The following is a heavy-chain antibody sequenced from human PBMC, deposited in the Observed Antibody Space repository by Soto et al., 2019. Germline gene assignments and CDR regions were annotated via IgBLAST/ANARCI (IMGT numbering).Heavy chain of an antibody. D-gene: IGHD5-18*01. Sequence: GESLKISCVVSGFSFSTSWMGWVRQAPGNGLEWVATINQDGSETHYVDSVKGRFTISRDSAMNSVSLQMNSLRAEDTAVYYCARDTLWNTAMGVFDHWGQGTLVTVSS. CDR3: ARDTLWNTAMGVFDH. V-gene: IGHV3-7*03. CDR1: GFSFSTSW. CDR2: INQDGSET. J-gene: IGHJ4*02.